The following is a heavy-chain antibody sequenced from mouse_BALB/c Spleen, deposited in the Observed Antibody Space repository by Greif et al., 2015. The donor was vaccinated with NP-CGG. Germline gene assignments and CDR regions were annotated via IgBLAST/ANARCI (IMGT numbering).Heavy chain of an antibody. CDR3: ARDGSSERDFDY. V-gene: IGHV1S137*01. CDR2: ISTYYGDA. D-gene: IGHD1-1*01. Sequence: VQLVESGAELVRPGVSVKISCKGSGYTFTDYAMHWVKQSHAKSLEWIGVISTYYGDASYNQKFKGKATMTVDKSSSTAYMELARQTSEDSAIYYCARDGSSERDFDYWGQGTTLTVSS. CDR1: GYTFTDYA. J-gene: IGHJ2*01.